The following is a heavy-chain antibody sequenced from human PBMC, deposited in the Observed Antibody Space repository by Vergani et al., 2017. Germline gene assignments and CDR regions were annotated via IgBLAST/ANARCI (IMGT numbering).Heavy chain of an antibody. V-gene: IGHV4-38-2*02. CDR1: GYSISSGYS. CDR2: IYHSEST. J-gene: IGHJ6*02. CDR3: AGDKGGRIALAGMMDV. D-gene: IGHD6-19*01. Sequence: QVQLQESGPGLVKPSETLSLTCTVSGYSISSGYSLGWIRQPPGKGLEWIGSIYHSESTDYNPSLKSRVTISVDTSKNQFSLKVSSGTAADTAVYYCAGDKGGRIALAGMMDVWGQGTTVTVSS.